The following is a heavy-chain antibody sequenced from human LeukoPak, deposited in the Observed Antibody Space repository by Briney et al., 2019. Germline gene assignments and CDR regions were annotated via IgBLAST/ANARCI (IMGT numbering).Heavy chain of an antibody. Sequence: ASVKVSCKASGYTFINNWMHWVRQAPGQGLEWVGLINPTGTTTLYAQKFQGRVTLTRDMSTSTDYMELRSLKSEDTAVYYCARARDILTGYFPDYWGQGTLVTVSS. CDR3: ARARDILTGYFPDY. CDR2: INPTGTTT. V-gene: IGHV1-46*01. J-gene: IGHJ4*02. D-gene: IGHD3-9*01. CDR1: GYTFINNW.